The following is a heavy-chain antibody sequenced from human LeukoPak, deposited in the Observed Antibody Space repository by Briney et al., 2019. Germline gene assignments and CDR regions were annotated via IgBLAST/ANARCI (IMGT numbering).Heavy chain of an antibody. CDR1: GASISSYY. D-gene: IGHD6-19*01. CDR2: IYYSGST. V-gene: IGHV4-59*01. Sequence: SASLSLTCAVSGASISSYYWSWIRQPPGKGLEWIGYIYYSGSTNYNPSLKSRVTISVDTSKNQFSQKLSSVTAAETAVYYCARVQAGPRTFDYWGQGTLVTVSS. J-gene: IGHJ4*02. CDR3: ARVQAGPRTFDY.